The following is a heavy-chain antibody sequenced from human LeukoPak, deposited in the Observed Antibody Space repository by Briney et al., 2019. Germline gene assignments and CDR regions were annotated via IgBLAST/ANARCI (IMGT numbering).Heavy chain of an antibody. CDR3: ARDCGGDCYFGY. CDR1: GFTFSSYG. CDR2: IWYDGSNK. V-gene: IGHV3-33*01. J-gene: IGHJ4*02. Sequence: GRSLRLSCAASGFTFSSYGMHWVRQAPGKGLEWVAVIWYDGSNKYYADSVKGRFTISRDNSKNTLYLQMNSLRAEDTAVYYCARDCGGDCYFGYWGQGTLVTVSS. D-gene: IGHD2-21*01.